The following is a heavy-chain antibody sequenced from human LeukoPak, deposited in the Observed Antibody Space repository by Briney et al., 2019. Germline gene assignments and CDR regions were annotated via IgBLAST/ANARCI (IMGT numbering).Heavy chain of an antibody. D-gene: IGHD5-18*01. Sequence: PSETLSLTCAVYGGSFSGYYWSWIRQPPGKGLEWIGEINHSGSTNYNPSLKSRVTISVDTSKNQFSLKLSSVTAADTAVYYCARGRPGIRLWSRFLYYFDYWGQGTLVTVSS. V-gene: IGHV4-34*01. J-gene: IGHJ4*02. CDR1: GGSFSGYY. CDR3: ARGRPGIRLWSRFLYYFDY. CDR2: INHSGST.